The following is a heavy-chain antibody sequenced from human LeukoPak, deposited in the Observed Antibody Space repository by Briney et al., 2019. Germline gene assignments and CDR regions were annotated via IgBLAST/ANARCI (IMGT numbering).Heavy chain of an antibody. V-gene: IGHV4-39*01. J-gene: IGHJ5*02. CDR1: GGSIRGTSYY. Sequence: SETLSLTCTVSGGSIRGTSYYWGWIRQPPGKGLEWIGSFDYSGSTYYNASLNSRVTISIDTANKQFSLKLTSVVAADTAVYYCARHGSAGTAWGQGTQVTASS. CDR2: FDYSGST. D-gene: IGHD6-13*01. CDR3: ARHGSAGTA.